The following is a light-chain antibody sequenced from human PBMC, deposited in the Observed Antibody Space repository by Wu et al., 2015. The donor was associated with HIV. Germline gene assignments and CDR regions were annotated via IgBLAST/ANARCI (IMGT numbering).Light chain of an antibody. J-gene: IGKJ5*01. CDR2: VH. Sequence: TLSSQAESXVSQQLLSLVPRRNLRPRTSHGSSSMVHHRPTGIPDRFSGSGSGTDFTLTISRLQPEDFAVYYCQQYGRTFGQGTRLENK. V-gene: IGKV3-20*01. CDR1: XVSQQL. CDR3: QQYGRT.